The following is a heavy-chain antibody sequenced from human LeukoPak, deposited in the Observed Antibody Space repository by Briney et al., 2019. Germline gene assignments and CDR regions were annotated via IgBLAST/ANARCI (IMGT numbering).Heavy chain of an antibody. CDR2: IYYSGST. Sequence: SETLSLTCTVSGGSISSGGHYWSWIRQHPGKGLEWIGYIYYSGSTYYNPSLKSRVTISVDTSKNQFSLKLSSVTAADTAVYYCARVVGGGIDYWGQGTLVTVSS. J-gene: IGHJ4*02. CDR3: ARVVGGGIDY. D-gene: IGHD2-2*01. CDR1: GGSISSGGHY. V-gene: IGHV4-31*03.